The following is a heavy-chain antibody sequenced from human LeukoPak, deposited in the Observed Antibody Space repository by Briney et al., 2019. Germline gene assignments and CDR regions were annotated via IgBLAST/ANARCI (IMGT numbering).Heavy chain of an antibody. CDR3: AKDELDYGDYGDPVDY. D-gene: IGHD4-17*01. Sequence: PGGSLRLSCAASGFTFSSYAMSWVRQAPGKGLEWDSAISGSGGSTYYADSVKGRFTISRDNSKNTLYLQMNSLRAEDTAVYYCAKDELDYGDYGDPVDYWGQGTLVTVSS. V-gene: IGHV3-23*01. J-gene: IGHJ4*02. CDR2: ISGSGGST. CDR1: GFTFSSYA.